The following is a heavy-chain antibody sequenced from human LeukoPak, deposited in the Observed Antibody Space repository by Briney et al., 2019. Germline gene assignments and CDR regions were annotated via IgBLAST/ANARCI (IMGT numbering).Heavy chain of an antibody. D-gene: IGHD2-2*02. Sequence: GVSLKISCKGSGYSFPTYWIAWVRQMPGKGLEWMGIIYPGDSDTRYSPSFQGQVTISADKSISTAYLQWSSLKASDTAMYYCARLDCSTTSCYTGMGWFDPWGQGTLVTVSS. J-gene: IGHJ5*02. CDR3: ARLDCSTTSCYTGMGWFDP. CDR1: GYSFPTYW. CDR2: IYPGDSDT. V-gene: IGHV5-51*01.